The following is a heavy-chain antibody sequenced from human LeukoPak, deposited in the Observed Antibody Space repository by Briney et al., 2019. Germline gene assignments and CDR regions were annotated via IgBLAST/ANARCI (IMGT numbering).Heavy chain of an antibody. V-gene: IGHV1-18*01. CDR1: GYTFTSYG. CDR2: ISAYNGNT. J-gene: IGHJ4*02. Sequence: GASVKVSCKASGYTFTSYGISWVRQAPGQGLGWMGWISAYNGNTNYAQKLQGRVTMTTDTSTSTAYMELSSLRSEDTAVYYCATDLPRSGSYRQFDYWGQGTLVTVSS. CDR3: ATDLPRSGSYRQFDY. D-gene: IGHD1-26*01.